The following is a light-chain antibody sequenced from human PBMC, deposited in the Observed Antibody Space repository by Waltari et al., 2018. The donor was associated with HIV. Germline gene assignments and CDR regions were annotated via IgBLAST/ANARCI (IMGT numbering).Light chain of an antibody. V-gene: IGLV1-40*01. Sequence: ISCTGTSSNIGADYHVHWYQQLPGTAPKLLIYGNTIRPSGVPDRFSGSKSGTSASLAITGLQADDEADYYCQSYDSSLSAWVFGGGTKLTVL. CDR3: QSYDSSLSAWV. CDR2: GNT. CDR1: SSNIGADYH. J-gene: IGLJ3*02.